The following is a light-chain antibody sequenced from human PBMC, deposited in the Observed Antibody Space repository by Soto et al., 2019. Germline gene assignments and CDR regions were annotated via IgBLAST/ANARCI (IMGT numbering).Light chain of an antibody. CDR3: QSYDSSLSGPI. CDR1: SSNIGAGYD. Sequence: QLVLTQPPSVSGAPGQRVTISCTGSSSNIGAGYDVHWYQQLPGTAPKLLIYGNSNRPSGVPDRFSGSKSGTSASLAITGLRAEDEADYSCQSYDSSLSGPIFGGGTKLTVL. V-gene: IGLV1-40*01. CDR2: GNS. J-gene: IGLJ2*01.